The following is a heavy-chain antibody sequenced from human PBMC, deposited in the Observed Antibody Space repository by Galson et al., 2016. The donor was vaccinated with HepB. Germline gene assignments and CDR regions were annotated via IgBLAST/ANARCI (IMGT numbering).Heavy chain of an antibody. Sequence: SVKVSCKASSYTFSYHTYSVTWVRQATGQGLEWMGWMNPNSANTGYAQHFQGRVTMTRDSSISTAYMELSSLRAEDTAVYYCARAGRGSLLSDPWGQGTPVTVSS. CDR2: MNPNSANT. V-gene: IGHV1-8*01. CDR1: SYTFSYHTYS. J-gene: IGHJ5*02. D-gene: IGHD3-22*01. CDR3: ARAGRGSLLSDP.